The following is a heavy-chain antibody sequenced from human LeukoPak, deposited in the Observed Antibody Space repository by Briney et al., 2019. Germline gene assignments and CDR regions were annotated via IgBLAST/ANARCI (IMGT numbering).Heavy chain of an antibody. J-gene: IGHJ3*02. CDR1: GGTFSSYA. D-gene: IGHD6-13*01. CDR2: IIPIFGTA. CDR3: ATYSSSWAAGAFDI. Sequence: ASVKVSCKASGGTFSSYAISWVRQAPGQGLEWMGGIIPIFGTANYAQKFQGRVTITADESTSTAYMELSSLRSEDTAVCYCATYSSSWAAGAFDIWGQGTMVTVSS. V-gene: IGHV1-69*13.